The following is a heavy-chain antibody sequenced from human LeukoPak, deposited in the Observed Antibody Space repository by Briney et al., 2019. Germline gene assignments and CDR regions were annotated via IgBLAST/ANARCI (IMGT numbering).Heavy chain of an antibody. D-gene: IGHD4-17*01. CDR1: GFTFSSYA. CDR3: TSLTTVTHGGDAFDI. CDR2: ISGSGGST. Sequence: GGSQRLSCAASGFTFSSYAMSWVRQAPGKGLEWVSAISGSGGSTYYADSVKGRFTISRDNSKNTLYLQMNSLKTEDTAVYYCTSLTTVTHGGDAFDIWGQGTMVTVSS. J-gene: IGHJ3*02. V-gene: IGHV3-23*01.